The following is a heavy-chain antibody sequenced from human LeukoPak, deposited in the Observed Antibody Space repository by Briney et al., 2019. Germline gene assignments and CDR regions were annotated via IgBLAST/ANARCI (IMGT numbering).Heavy chain of an antibody. CDR2: IIPIFATP. CDR3: ARGSVFGFFDY. CDR1: GGTFSTST. V-gene: IGHV1-69*01. J-gene: IGHJ4*02. Sequence: SVKVSCKASGGTFSTSTISWVRQAPGRGLEWMGGIIPIFATPNYAQKFQGRITITADESTSTAYMELSSLRSEDTAVYYCARGSVFGFFDYWGQGTLVTVSS. D-gene: IGHD3-10*01.